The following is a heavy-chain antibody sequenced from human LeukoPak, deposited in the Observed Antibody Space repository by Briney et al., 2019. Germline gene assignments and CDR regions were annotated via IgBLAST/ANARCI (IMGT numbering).Heavy chain of an antibody. D-gene: IGHD6-13*01. CDR3: VRDGQQLAFDK. CDR2: ISYDGSNK. J-gene: IGHJ4*02. V-gene: IGHV3-30-3*01. CDR1: GSTFSSYA. Sequence: GGSLRLSCAASGSTFSSYAMHWVRQAPGKGLEWVAVISYDGSNKYYADSVKGRFTMSRDNAKNTLYLQMNSLRVEDTAVYYCVRDGQQLAFDKWGQGTLVTVSS.